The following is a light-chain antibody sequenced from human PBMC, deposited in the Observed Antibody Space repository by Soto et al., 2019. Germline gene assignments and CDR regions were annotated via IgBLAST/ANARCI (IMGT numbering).Light chain of an antibody. CDR2: LNSDGSH. V-gene: IGLV4-69*01. Sequence: QPLLTQSPSASASLGASVKLTCTLNSGHNNYAIAWHQQQPEKGPRYLMRLNSDGSHNKGDGIPDRFSGSSSGAERYLIISSLHSEDEADYYCQTWDAGILVFGTGTKLTVL. CDR3: QTWDAGILV. J-gene: IGLJ1*01. CDR1: SGHNNYA.